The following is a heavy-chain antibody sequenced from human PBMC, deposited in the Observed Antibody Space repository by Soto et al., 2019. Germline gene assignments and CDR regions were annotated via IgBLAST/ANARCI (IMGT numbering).Heavy chain of an antibody. CDR1: GFTVSSYW. V-gene: IGHV3-7*01. J-gene: IGHJ4*02. CDR3: ARDLSSGYDKPYY. D-gene: IGHD5-12*01. CDR2: IKQDGSEK. Sequence: EVQLVESGGGLVRPGGSLRLSCAASGFTVSSYWMSWVGQAPGKGLEWVANIKQDGSEKYYVDSVKGRFTISRANAKNPLYLQMNGLRADHTAVYYCARDLSSGYDKPYYWGQGTLVTFSS.